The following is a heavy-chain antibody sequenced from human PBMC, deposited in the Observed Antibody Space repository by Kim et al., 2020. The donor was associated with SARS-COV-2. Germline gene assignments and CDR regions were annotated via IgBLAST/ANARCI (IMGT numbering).Heavy chain of an antibody. CDR1: GFTFDDYA. Sequence: GGSLRLSCAASGFTFDDYAMHWVRQAPGKGLEWVSGISWNSGSIGYADSVKGRFTISRDNAKNSLYLQMNSMRAEDTALYYCAKGVTLGINYGIDVWGQGTTVTVYS. V-gene: IGHV3-9*01. CDR3: AKGVTLGINYGIDV. D-gene: IGHD2-21*01. CDR2: ISWNSGSI. J-gene: IGHJ6*02.